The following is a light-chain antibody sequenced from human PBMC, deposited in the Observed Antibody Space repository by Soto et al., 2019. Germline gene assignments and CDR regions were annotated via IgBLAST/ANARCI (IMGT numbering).Light chain of an antibody. J-gene: IGLJ1*01. CDR1: SGDIGSYNR. CDR2: EVT. V-gene: IGLV2-14*01. CDR3: SSYTNINTRACV. Sequence: QSALTQPASVSVSPGQSITISCTGTSGDIGSYNRVSWYQQHPGKAPKLIIYEVTDRPLGVSNRFSGSKSGNTASLTISGLQAEDEAEYYCSSYTNINTRACVFGTGTKVTVL.